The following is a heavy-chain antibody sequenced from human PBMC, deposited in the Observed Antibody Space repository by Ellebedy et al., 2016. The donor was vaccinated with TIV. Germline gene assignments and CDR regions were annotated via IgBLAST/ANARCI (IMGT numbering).Heavy chain of an antibody. CDR3: ARVYTIFGLVRHYVDV. CDR2: IFARGTT. Sequence: SETLSLXXTVSGVSVDSMRDYYWSWIRQPPGKRLEWIGYIFARGTTHYNPSLQSRVTISLDTSNNQFSLRLNSVTAADTALYYCARVYTIFGLVRHYVDVWGKGTTVTVSS. D-gene: IGHD3-3*01. J-gene: IGHJ6*03. CDR1: GVSVDSMRDYY. V-gene: IGHV4-59*13.